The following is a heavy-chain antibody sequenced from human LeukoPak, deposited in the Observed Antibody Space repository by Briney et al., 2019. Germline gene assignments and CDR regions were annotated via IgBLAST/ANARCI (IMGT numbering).Heavy chain of an antibody. CDR2: ISPYNGNT. CDR1: GHTFTSYA. J-gene: IGHJ4*02. V-gene: IGHV1-18*01. Sequence: ASVKVSCKASGHTFTSYAISWVRQAPGQGLEWMGWISPYNGNTNYAQKIQGRVSMTTDISTSTAYMELRSLRADDTAVYYCAGSLGYCTSNVCYLKYWGQGTLVTVSS. CDR3: AGSLGYCTSNVCYLKY. D-gene: IGHD2-8*01.